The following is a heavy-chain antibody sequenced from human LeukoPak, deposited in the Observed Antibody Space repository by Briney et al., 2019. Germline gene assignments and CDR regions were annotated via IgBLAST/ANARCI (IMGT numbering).Heavy chain of an antibody. V-gene: IGHV3-7*01. Sequence: PGGSLRLSCAASGFIFTNDWMSWVRQAPGKGLEWVANVKQDGSEKDYVDSVKGRSTISRDNAKNLLYLQMNSLRTEDTAVYYCSRVGPGGAGAFDYWGQGTLVTVSS. CDR1: GFIFTNDW. CDR3: SRVGPGGAGAFDY. D-gene: IGHD6-13*01. J-gene: IGHJ4*02. CDR2: VKQDGSEK.